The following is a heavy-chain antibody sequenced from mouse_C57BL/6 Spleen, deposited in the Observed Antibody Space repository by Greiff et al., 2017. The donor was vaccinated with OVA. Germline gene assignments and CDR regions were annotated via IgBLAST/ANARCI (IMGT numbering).Heavy chain of an antibody. CDR1: GYSITSGYY. CDR2: ISYDGSD. D-gene: IGHD2-3*01. V-gene: IGHV3-6*01. Sequence: EVQLQESGPGLVKPSQSLSLTCSVTGYSITSGYYWNWIRQFPGNKLEWMGYISYDGSDNYNPSLKNRISITRDTSKNQFFLKLNSVTTEDTATYYCARDRYDGYYLWYFDYWGQGTTLTVSS. CDR3: ARDRYDGYYLWYFDY. J-gene: IGHJ2*01.